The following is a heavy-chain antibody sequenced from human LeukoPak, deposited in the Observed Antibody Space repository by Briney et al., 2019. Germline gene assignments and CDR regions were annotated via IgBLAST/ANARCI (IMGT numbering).Heavy chain of an antibody. D-gene: IGHD3-22*01. CDR1: GYTFTSYD. CDR3: ARGYYDSSGYYFDY. J-gene: IGHJ4*02. V-gene: IGHV1-8*01. Sequence: ASVKVSCKASGYTFTSYDINWVRQATGQGLEWMGWMNPNSGNTGYAQKFQGRVTMTRNTSIITAYMELSSLRSEDTAVYYCARGYYDSSGYYFDYWGQGTLVTVSS. CDR2: MNPNSGNT.